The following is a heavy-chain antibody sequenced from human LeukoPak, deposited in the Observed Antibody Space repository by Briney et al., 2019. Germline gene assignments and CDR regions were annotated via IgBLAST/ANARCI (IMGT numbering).Heavy chain of an antibody. CDR2: IYLSGDT. J-gene: IGHJ4*02. CDR3: ARVDTAMVI. V-gene: IGHV4-61*02. D-gene: IGHD5-18*01. Sequence: KSSETLSLTCTVSGGSISTGSYYWSWIRQPAGKGLEWIGRIYLSGDTNYSPSLESRVTISVDTSKNQFSLKLSSVTAADTAVYYCARVDTAMVIWGQGTLVTVSS. CDR1: GGSISTGSYY.